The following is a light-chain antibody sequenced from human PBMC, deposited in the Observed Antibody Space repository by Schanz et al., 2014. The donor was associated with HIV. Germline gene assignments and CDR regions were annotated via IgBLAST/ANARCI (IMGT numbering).Light chain of an antibody. CDR3: AGWDDSLSVWV. J-gene: IGLJ3*02. Sequence: QSVLTQPPSASGTPGQSVTVSCSGSTSNIGSNTVDWFQQLPGTAPKLLICTHSQRPSGVPDRFSGSGSDTSASLAISGLQSEDEADYYCAGWDDSLSVWVFGGGTKLTVL. CDR2: THS. CDR1: TSNIGSNT. V-gene: IGLV1-44*01.